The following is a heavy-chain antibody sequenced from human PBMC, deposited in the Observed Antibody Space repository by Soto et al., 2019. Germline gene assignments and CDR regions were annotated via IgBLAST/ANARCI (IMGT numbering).Heavy chain of an antibody. Sequence: EVQVVESGGDLVKPGGSLRLSCATSGFIFSSAWMSWVRQAPGKGLEWVGRIKSKSDGGTRDYAAPVNGRFNISRDDSKNMVYLQMNSLTAEGTAVYYCVEGWNDFWGQGTLVTVSS. CDR2: IKSKSDGGTR. CDR3: VEGWNDF. CDR1: GFIFSSAW. J-gene: IGHJ4*02. V-gene: IGHV3-15*01. D-gene: IGHD1-1*01.